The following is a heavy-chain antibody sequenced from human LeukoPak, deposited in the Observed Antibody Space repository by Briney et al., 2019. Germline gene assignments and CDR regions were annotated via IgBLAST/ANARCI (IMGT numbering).Heavy chain of an antibody. V-gene: IGHV4-34*01. Sequence: PSETLSLTCAVYGGSFSGYYWSWIRQPPGKGLEWIGEINHSGSTNYNPSLKSRVTISVDTSKNQFSLKLSSVTAADTAVYYCARAGMGIAVSQVYWYFDLWGRGTLVTVSS. CDR2: INHSGST. J-gene: IGHJ2*01. CDR3: ARAGMGIAVSQVYWYFDL. D-gene: IGHD6-19*01. CDR1: GGSFSGYY.